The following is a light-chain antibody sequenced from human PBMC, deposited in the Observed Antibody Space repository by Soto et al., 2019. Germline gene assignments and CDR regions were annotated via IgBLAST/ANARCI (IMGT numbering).Light chain of an antibody. CDR2: EGS. CDR1: SSEVGSHNL. J-gene: IGLJ1*01. V-gene: IGLV2-23*01. CDR3: CSYAGSSTYI. Sequence: QSVLTQPASVSGSPGQSITISCTGTSSEVGSHNLVSWYQQHPDRAPKLMIYEGSKRPSGVSNRFSGSKSGNTASLTISGLQAEDEADYFCCSYAGSSTYIFGSGTKVTVL.